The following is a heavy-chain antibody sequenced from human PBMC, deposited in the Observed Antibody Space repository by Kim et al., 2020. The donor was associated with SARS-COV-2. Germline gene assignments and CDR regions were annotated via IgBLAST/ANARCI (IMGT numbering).Heavy chain of an antibody. V-gene: IGHV1-8*01. CDR3: ARVPGRVLRYFDWLLHRWFDP. D-gene: IGHD3-9*01. J-gene: IGHJ5*02. CDR2: MNPNSGNT. CDR1: GYTFTSYD. Sequence: ASVKVSCKASGYTFTSYDINWVRQATGQGLEWMGWMNPNSGNTGYAQKFQGRVTMTRNTSISTAYMELSSLRSEDTAVYYCARVPGRVLRYFDWLLHRWFDPWGQGTLVTVSS.